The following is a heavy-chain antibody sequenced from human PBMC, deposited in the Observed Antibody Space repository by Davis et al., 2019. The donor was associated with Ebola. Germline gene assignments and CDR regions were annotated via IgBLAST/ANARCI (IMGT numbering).Heavy chain of an antibody. J-gene: IGHJ5*02. CDR2: MNPNSGNT. CDR1: GYSFTSYE. Sequence: ASVKVSCKASGYSFTSYEINWVRQATGQGLEWMGWMNPNSGNTGHAQKFQGRVSMTRTTSISTAFMELNSLRVEDTAIYYCTRDRAYKCFDLWGQGTLVTVSS. CDR3: TRDRAYKCFDL. V-gene: IGHV1-8*01.